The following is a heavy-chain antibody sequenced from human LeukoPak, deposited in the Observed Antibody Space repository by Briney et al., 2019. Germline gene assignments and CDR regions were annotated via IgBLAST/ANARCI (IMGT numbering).Heavy chain of an antibody. CDR2: IYYSGST. J-gene: IGHJ5*02. V-gene: IGHV4-59*12. Sequence: SETLSLTCTVSGGSISSYYWSWIRQPPGKGLEWIGYIYYSGSTNYNPSLKSRVTISVDTSKNQFSLKLSSVTAADTAVYYCARDESAGTENWFDPWGQGTLVTVSS. CDR1: GGSISSYY. D-gene: IGHD6-13*01. CDR3: ARDESAGTENWFDP.